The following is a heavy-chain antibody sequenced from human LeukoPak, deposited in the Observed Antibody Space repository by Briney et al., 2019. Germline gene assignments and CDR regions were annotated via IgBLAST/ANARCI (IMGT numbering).Heavy chain of an antibody. J-gene: IGHJ4*02. CDR2: MSCSDCYI. V-gene: IGHV3-21*04. CDR3: AKDGRFLRDGDYS. D-gene: IGHD4-17*01. Sequence: GGSLRLSCAASGFAFSSYSMHWVRRAPGKGLEWVSYMSCSDCYIYYADSLTGRFTISRDNAKKSLYLQMNSLRAEDTAVYYCAKDGRFLRDGDYSWGQGTLVTVSS. CDR1: GFAFSSYS.